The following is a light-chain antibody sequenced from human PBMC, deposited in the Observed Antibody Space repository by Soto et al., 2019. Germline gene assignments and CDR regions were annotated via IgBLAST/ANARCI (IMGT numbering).Light chain of an antibody. Sequence: IQMTQSPSSLSASVGDRVTITCRASQNIDTYLNWYQQKPGKAPNLLINAASSLQSGVPSRFSGSRSGTDFTLTIRSLQPEDFATYYCQQSYNTPPTFGQGTKLEI. CDR3: QQSYNTPPT. V-gene: IGKV1-39*01. CDR2: AAS. J-gene: IGKJ2*01. CDR1: QNIDTY.